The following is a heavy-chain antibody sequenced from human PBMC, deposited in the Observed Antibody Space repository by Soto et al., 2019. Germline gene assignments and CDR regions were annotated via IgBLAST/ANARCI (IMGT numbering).Heavy chain of an antibody. CDR1: GFTFTSSA. J-gene: IGHJ4*02. CDR3: AAEALRDGYNFGDY. Sequence: QMQLVQSGPEVKKPGTSVKVSCKASGFTFTSSAVQWVRQARGQRLEWIGWIVVGSGNTNYAQKFQERVTITRDMSTSTAYMKQSSLRSEDTAVYYCAAEALRDGYNFGDYWGQGTLVTVSS. V-gene: IGHV1-58*01. D-gene: IGHD5-12*01. CDR2: IVVGSGNT.